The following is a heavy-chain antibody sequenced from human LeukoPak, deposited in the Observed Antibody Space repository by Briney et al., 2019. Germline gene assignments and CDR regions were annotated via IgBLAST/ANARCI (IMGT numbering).Heavy chain of an antibody. V-gene: IGHV1-18*01. CDR1: GYTFTSYG. D-gene: IGHD3-3*01. Sequence: ASVQVSCKASGYTFTSYGISWVRQAPGQGLEWMGWISAYNGNTNYAQKLQGRVTMTTDTSTSTAYMELRSLRSDDTAVYYCAREVRFTHPYGMDVWGQGTTVTVSS. CDR3: AREVRFTHPYGMDV. CDR2: ISAYNGNT. J-gene: IGHJ6*02.